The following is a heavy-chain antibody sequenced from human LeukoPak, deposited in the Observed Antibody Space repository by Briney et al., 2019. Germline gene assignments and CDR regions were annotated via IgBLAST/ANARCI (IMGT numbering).Heavy chain of an antibody. V-gene: IGHV1-8*03. CDR2: MNPNSGNT. CDR1: GYTFTSYD. Sequence: ASVKVSCKASGYTFTSYDINWVRQATGQGLEWMGWMNPNSGNTGYAQKFQGRVTITRNTSISTAYMELSSLRSEDTAVYYCARGSGWGSSLGGYYYYRDVWGKGTTVTVSS. D-gene: IGHD6-6*01. J-gene: IGHJ6*03. CDR3: ARGSGWGSSLGGYYYYRDV.